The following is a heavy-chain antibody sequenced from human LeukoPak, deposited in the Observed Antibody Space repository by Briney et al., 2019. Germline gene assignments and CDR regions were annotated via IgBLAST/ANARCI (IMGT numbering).Heavy chain of an antibody. Sequence: SETLSLTCAVYGGSFSGYYWSWIRQPPGKGLEWIGEINHSGSTNYNPSLKSRVTISVDTSKNQFSLKLSSVTAADTAVYYCARGPGALRWKGWFDPWGQGTLVTVSS. CDR2: INHSGST. CDR1: GGSFSGYY. CDR3: ARGPGALRWKGWFDP. J-gene: IGHJ5*02. D-gene: IGHD4-23*01. V-gene: IGHV4-34*01.